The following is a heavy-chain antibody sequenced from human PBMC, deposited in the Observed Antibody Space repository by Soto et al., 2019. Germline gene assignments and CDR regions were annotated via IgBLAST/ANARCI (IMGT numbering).Heavy chain of an antibody. V-gene: IGHV1-8*01. D-gene: IGHD6-19*01. CDR1: GYTFTSYD. Sequence: QVQLVQSGAEVKKPGASVKVSCKASGYTFTSYDINWVRQATGQGLEWMGWMNPNSGNTGYAQKFQGRVTMTRNTTISTAYMELSSLRSEDTAVYYCARGLVISSGWYPWREAKGVLYGMDVWGQGTTVTVSS. CDR2: MNPNSGNT. J-gene: IGHJ6*02. CDR3: ARGLVISSGWYPWREAKGVLYGMDV.